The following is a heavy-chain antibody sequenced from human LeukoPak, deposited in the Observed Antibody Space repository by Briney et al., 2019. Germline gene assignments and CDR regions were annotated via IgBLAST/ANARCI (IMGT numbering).Heavy chain of an antibody. Sequence: GGSLRLSCAASGFTFSSYEMNWVRQAPGKGLEWVSYISSSGSTIYYADSVKGRFTISRDNSKNTLYLQMNSLRAEDTAVYYCAKDTYRDCSSTSCYPGAFDIWGQGTMVTVSS. J-gene: IGHJ3*02. D-gene: IGHD2-2*01. CDR3: AKDTYRDCSSTSCYPGAFDI. CDR1: GFTFSSYE. V-gene: IGHV3-48*03. CDR2: ISSSGSTI.